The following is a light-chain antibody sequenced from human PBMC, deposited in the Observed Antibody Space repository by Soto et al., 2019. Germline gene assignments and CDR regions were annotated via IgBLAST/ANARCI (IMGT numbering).Light chain of an antibody. CDR2: LNSDGSH. J-gene: IGLJ3*02. V-gene: IGLV4-69*01. CDR1: SGHSNYA. CDR3: QTWGTGMGV. Sequence: QLVLTQSPSASASLGASVKLTCTLSSGHSNYAIAWHQQQPEKGPRYLMKLNSDGSHSKGDGIPDRFSGSTSGAERYLTISSRQSEEEADYYCQTWGTGMGVFGGGTKVTVL.